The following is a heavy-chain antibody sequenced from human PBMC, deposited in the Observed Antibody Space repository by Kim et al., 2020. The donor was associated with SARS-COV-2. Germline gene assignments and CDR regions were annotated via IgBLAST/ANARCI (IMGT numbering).Heavy chain of an antibody. CDR1: VGSISTRRYY. V-gene: IGHV4-39*01. CDR3: ARPNTIFGVPSSFDP. D-gene: IGHD3-3*01. CDR2: NEYSGST. J-gene: IGHJ5*02. Sequence: SETLSLTCTVAVGSISTRRYYWGLIRQHPGRGLAWMVSNEYSGSTYYNHALKSRVTIPVDTSKNQLSLKLSSVTAADTAVYYCARPNTIFGVPSSFDPWGQGTLVTVS.